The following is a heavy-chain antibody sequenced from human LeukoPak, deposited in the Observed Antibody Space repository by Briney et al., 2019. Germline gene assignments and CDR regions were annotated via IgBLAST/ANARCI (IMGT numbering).Heavy chain of an antibody. CDR3: ARDPVGGSTIFDY. V-gene: IGHV6-1*01. CDR1: GDSVSSNSAA. J-gene: IGHJ4*02. D-gene: IGHD1-26*01. CDR2: TYYRSKWYY. Sequence: SQTLSLACAISGDSVSSNSAAWNWIRQSPSRGLEWLGRTYYRSKWYYDYAVAVKSRISINPDTSKNQFSLQLSSVTPEDTAVYYCARDPVGGSTIFDYWGQRTLVTVSS.